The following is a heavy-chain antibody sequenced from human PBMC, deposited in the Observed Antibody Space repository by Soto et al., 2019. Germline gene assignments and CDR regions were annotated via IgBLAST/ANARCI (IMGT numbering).Heavy chain of an antibody. CDR2: MNAKSGDT. Sequence: ASVKVSCKASGYTFSDFDINWLRQAAGQGPEWMGWMNAKSGDTFSAQRLQGKFNMTWDTSLSTAYMEVGSLTSDDAAIYYCARGNTFNYAGFDVWSQGTTVTVYS. CDR1: GYTFSDFD. D-gene: IGHD3-16*01. CDR3: ARGNTFNYAGFDV. V-gene: IGHV1-8*01. J-gene: IGHJ6*02.